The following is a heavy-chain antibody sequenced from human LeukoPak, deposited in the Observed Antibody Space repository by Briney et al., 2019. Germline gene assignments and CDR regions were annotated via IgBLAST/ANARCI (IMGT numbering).Heavy chain of an antibody. Sequence: GGSPRLSCEASGFTFSSHSMTWVRQAPGKTLEWISYIGNIGSPAHYADSVRGRFTITGDNAKNSLYLQMNSLTVEDTAVYYCARDQRPYCGGECYCAIDLWGRGTLVTVSS. CDR1: GFTFSSHS. CDR3: ARDQRPYCGGECYCAIDL. J-gene: IGHJ3*01. CDR2: IGNIGSPA. V-gene: IGHV3-48*01. D-gene: IGHD2-21*01.